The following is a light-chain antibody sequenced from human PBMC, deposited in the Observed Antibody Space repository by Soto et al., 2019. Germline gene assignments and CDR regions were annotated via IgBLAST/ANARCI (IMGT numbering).Light chain of an antibody. J-gene: IGLJ2*01. Sequence: QSVLTQSPSASASLGASVTLTCTLSSGHSDYGIAWHQQQPDKGPRYLMKLNRDGSHNKGDGIPDRFSGSSSGAERYLAISSLQSDDGADYYWQTWDTVVVFGGGTKLTVL. CDR1: SGHSDYG. CDR2: LNRDGSH. V-gene: IGLV4-69*01. CDR3: QTWDTVVV.